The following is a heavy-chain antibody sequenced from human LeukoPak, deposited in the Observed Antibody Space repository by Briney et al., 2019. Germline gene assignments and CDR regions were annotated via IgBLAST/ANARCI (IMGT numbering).Heavy chain of an antibody. J-gene: IGHJ4*02. V-gene: IGHV3-21*01. CDR1: GFTFSSYS. CDR2: ISSSSSYI. D-gene: IGHD5-18*01. Sequence: PGGSLRLSCAASGFTFSSYSMNWVRQAPGKGLESVSSISSSSSYIYYADPVKGRFTISRDNAKNSLYLQMNSLRAEDTAVYYCARDRGSYGYWIDYWGQGTLVTVSS. CDR3: ARDRGSYGYWIDY.